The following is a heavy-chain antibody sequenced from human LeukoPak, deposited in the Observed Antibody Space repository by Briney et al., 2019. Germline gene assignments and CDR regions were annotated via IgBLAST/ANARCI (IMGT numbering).Heavy chain of an antibody. CDR3: ARNAADCTTSACYDS. Sequence: GGSLRLSCAASGFTFGNYAMTWVRQAPGKGLEWVSVITGNGDTTYYADSLKGRFTISRDNSRNTLYLQMNSLRAEDTAVYHCARNAADCTTSACYDSWGQGTLVTVSS. CDR1: GFTFGNYA. D-gene: IGHD2-8*01. J-gene: IGHJ4*02. V-gene: IGHV3-23*01. CDR2: ITGNGDTT.